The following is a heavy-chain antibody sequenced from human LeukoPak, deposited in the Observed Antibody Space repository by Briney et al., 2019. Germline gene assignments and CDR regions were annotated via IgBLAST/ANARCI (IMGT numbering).Heavy chain of an antibody. CDR1: GYSISSGYY. CDR3: ARVSLDSSGYYHYNLDY. D-gene: IGHD3-22*01. J-gene: IGHJ4*02. CDR2: IYHSGST. V-gene: IGHV4-38-2*02. Sequence: SSETLSLTCTVSGYSISSGYYWGWIRQPPGKGLEWIGSIYHSGSTYYNPSLKSRVTISVDTSKNQFSLKLSSVTAADTAVYYCARVSLDSSGYYHYNLDYWGQGTLVTVSS.